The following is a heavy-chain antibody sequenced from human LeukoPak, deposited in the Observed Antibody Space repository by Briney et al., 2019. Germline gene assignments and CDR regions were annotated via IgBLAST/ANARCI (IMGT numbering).Heavy chain of an antibody. CDR1: GGSISSGSYY. V-gene: IGHV4-39*07. D-gene: IGHD3-10*01. CDR3: ARDSNVLLWFGEAWFDP. Sequence: SETLSLTCTVSGGSISSGSYYWSWVRQPAGKGLEWIGNIYYSGSTYYNPSLKSRVTISVDTSKNQFSLKVTSVTAADTAVYYCARDSNVLLWFGEAWFDPWGQGTLVTVSS. J-gene: IGHJ5*02. CDR2: IYYSGST.